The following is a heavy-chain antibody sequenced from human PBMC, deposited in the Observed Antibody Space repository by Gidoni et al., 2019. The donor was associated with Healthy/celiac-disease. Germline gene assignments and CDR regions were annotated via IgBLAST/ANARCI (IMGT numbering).Heavy chain of an antibody. CDR2: INPNSGGT. CDR3: ARENDSSGYYYFDY. D-gene: IGHD3-22*01. J-gene: IGHJ4*02. Sequence: QVQLVQSGAEVKKPGASVKVSCKASGYTFNGYYMHWVRQAPGQGLEWMGWINPNSGGTNYAQKFQGWVTMTRDTSISTAYMELSRLRSDDTAVYYCARENDSSGYYYFDYWGQGTLVTVSS. V-gene: IGHV1-2*04. CDR1: GYTFNGYY.